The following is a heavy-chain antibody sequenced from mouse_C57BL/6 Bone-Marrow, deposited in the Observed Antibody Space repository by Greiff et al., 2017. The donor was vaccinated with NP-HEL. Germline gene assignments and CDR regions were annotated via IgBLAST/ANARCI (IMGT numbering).Heavy chain of an antibody. CDR3: ARCDYDGNFDV. V-gene: IGHV1-19*01. J-gene: IGHJ1*03. CDR1: GYTFTDYY. CDR2: INPYNGGT. D-gene: IGHD2-4*01. Sequence: EVQLQQSGPVLVKPGASVKMSCKASGYTFTDYYMNWVKQSHGKSLEWLGVINPYNGGTSYNQKFKGKATLTVDKSSSTAYMELNSLTSEDSAVYYCARCDYDGNFDVWGTGTTVTVSS.